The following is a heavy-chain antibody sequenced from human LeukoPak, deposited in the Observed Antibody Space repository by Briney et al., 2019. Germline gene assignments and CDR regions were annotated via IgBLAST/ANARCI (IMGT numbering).Heavy chain of an antibody. D-gene: IGHD6-13*01. J-gene: IGHJ4*02. CDR2: ISSSGTII. V-gene: IGHV3-48*03. CDR3: AREPTYSTSWYTTCDY. Sequence: PGGSLRLSCAASGFTFSSYEMNWVRQAPGKGLEWVSYISSSGTIIYYADSVKGRFTISRDNAKNSLYLQMNSLRAEDTAVYYCAREPTYSTSWYTTCDYWGQGTLVTVSS. CDR1: GFTFSSYE.